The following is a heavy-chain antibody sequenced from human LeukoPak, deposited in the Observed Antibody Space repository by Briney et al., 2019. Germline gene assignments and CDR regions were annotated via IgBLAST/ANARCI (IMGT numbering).Heavy chain of an antibody. D-gene: IGHD6-19*01. CDR2: TYYRSKWYA. CDR1: GDSVSSETVA. Sequence: SQSLSLTCAISGDSVSSETVAWSWTRQSPSRRLEWLGRTYYRSKWYADYAISVRGRITINPDASKNQFSLQLDSVTPDDTAVYYCARYFGWYNFDFWGQGILVTVSS. CDR3: ARYFGWYNFDF. V-gene: IGHV6-1*01. J-gene: IGHJ4*02.